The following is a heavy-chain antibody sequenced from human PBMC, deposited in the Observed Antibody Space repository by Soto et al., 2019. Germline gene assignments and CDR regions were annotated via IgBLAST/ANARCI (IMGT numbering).Heavy chain of an antibody. V-gene: IGHV4-59*01. CDR3: ARGGTYSSSLNFDY. J-gene: IGHJ4*02. CDR1: GGSISSYY. CDR2: IYYSGST. Sequence: QVQLQESGPGLVKPSETLSLTCTVSGGSISSYYWSWIRQPPGKGLEWIGYIYYSGSTNYNPSLKSRVTISVDTSKNQFSLKLSSVTAADTAVYYCARGGTYSSSLNFDYWGQGTLVTVSS. D-gene: IGHD6-6*01.